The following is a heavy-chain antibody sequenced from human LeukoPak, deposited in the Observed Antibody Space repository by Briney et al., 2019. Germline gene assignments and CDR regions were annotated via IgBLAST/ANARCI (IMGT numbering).Heavy chain of an antibody. CDR1: GYTFTSYG. CDR2: ISAYNGNT. CDR3: TRAGVPDFDWLSTDDSDYFDY. V-gene: IGHV1-18*01. D-gene: IGHD3-9*01. Sequence: VASVKVSCKASGYTFTSYGISWVRQAPGQGLEWMGWISAYNGNTNYAQKLQGRVTMTTDTSTSTAYMELRSLRSDDTAVYYCTRAGVPDFDWLSTDDSDYFDYWGQGTLVTVSS. J-gene: IGHJ4*02.